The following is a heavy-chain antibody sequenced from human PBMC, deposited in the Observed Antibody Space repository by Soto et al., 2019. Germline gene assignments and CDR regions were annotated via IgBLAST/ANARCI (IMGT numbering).Heavy chain of an antibody. Sequence: QVQLVESGGGVVQPGRSLRLSCAASGFTFSHHGMHWVRQAPGKGLEWLTVVSSDGSITYDADSVRGRFAISRDNSKNTLCLHMNSLRTEDTAVYYCAKESDYYSNSKWSFDSWGQGILVTVSS. CDR3: AKESDYYSNSKWSFDS. CDR1: GFTFSHHG. V-gene: IGHV3-30*18. CDR2: VSSDGSIT. D-gene: IGHD2-21*01. J-gene: IGHJ4*02.